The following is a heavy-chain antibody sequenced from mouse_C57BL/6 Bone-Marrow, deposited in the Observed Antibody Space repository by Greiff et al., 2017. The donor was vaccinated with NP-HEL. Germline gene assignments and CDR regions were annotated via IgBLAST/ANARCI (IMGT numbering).Heavy chain of an antibody. CDR3: TTGSTIPTPWFAH. J-gene: IGHJ3*01. Sequence: VQLQQSGAELVRPGASVKLSCTASGFNIKDDYMHWVKQRPEQGLEWIGWIDPENGDTEYASKFQGKTTITADTSSNTAYLQLSSLTSEDTAVYYCTTGSTIPTPWFAHWGQETLWTVSA. V-gene: IGHV14-4*01. D-gene: IGHD2-1*01. CDR1: GFNIKDDY. CDR2: IDPENGDT.